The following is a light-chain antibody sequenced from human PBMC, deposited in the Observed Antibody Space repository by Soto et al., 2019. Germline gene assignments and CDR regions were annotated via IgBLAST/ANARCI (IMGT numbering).Light chain of an antibody. CDR2: LGS. V-gene: IGKV2-28*01. Sequence: DIVMTQSPLSLPVTPGEPASISCRSSQSLLHSNGYNYLDWYLQKPGQSPQLLIYLGSNRASGVPDRFSGSGSGTDFTLKISRLEAEDVGVYYCMPALQTPFTFGGGTKVEIK. CDR3: MPALQTPFT. CDR1: QSLLHSNGYNY. J-gene: IGKJ4*01.